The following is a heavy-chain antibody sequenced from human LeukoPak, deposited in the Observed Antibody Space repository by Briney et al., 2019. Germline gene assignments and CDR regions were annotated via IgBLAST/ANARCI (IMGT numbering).Heavy chain of an antibody. Sequence: GGSLRLSCAASGFTFSSYAMSWVRQAPGKGLEWVSAISGSGGSTYYADSVKGRFTISRDNSKNTLYLQMSSLRAEDTAVYYCAKTSSIDFWSGYDDYWGQGTLVTVSS. CDR2: ISGSGGST. CDR1: GFTFSSYA. CDR3: AKTSSIDFWSGYDDY. J-gene: IGHJ4*02. D-gene: IGHD3-3*01. V-gene: IGHV3-23*01.